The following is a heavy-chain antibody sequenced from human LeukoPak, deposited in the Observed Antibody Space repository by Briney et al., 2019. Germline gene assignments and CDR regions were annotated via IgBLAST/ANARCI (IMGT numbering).Heavy chain of an antibody. CDR2: ISAYNGNT. CDR1: GYTFTSYG. J-gene: IGHJ4*02. V-gene: IGHV1-18*01. D-gene: IGHD3-22*01. CDR3: VRAYYYDSSGYTFDY. Sequence: ASVKVSCKASGYTFTSYGISWVRQAPGQGLEWMGWISAYNGNTNYAQKLQGRVTMTTDTSTSTAYMELRSLRSDDTAVYYCVRAYYYDSSGYTFDYWGQGTLVTVSS.